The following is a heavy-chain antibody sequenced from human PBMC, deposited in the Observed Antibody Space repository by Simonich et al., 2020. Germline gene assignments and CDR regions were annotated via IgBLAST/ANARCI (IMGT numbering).Heavy chain of an antibody. D-gene: IGHD7-27*01. CDR1: GFTFSSYW. CDR2: IKQDGSEK. V-gene: IGHV3-7*01. J-gene: IGHJ6*03. CDR3: ARDGLGTAYYYYMDV. Sequence: EVQLVESGGGLVQPGGSLRLSCAASGFTFSSYWMSWVRQAPGKGLEVLANIKQDGSEKYYVDSVKGRFTISRDNAKNSLYLQMNSLRAEDTAVYYCARDGLGTAYYYYMDVWGKGTTVTVSS.